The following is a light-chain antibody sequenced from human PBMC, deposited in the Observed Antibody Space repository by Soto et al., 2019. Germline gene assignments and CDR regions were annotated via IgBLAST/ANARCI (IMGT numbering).Light chain of an antibody. CDR2: AAT. Sequence: DIQLTQSPSFLSASVGDRVTITCRTSQDISSYLAWYQQKPGKAPQLLISAATTLQSGVPSRFSGSGSGTESTLTISSLQPEDFATYYCQQLKSYHLSFGGGTKVEI. J-gene: IGKJ4*01. V-gene: IGKV1-9*01. CDR3: QQLKSYHLS. CDR1: QDISSY.